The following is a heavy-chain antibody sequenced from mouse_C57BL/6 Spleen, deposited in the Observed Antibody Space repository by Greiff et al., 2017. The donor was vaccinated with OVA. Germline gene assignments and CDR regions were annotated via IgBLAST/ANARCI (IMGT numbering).Heavy chain of an antibody. CDR3: ARQIYGNYGAMDY. J-gene: IGHJ4*01. V-gene: IGHV5-6*01. D-gene: IGHD2-1*01. CDR2: ISSGGSYT. CDR1: GFTFSSYG. Sequence: EVNVVESGGDLVKPGGSLKLSCAASGFTFSSYGMSWVRQTPDKRLEWVATISSGGSYTYYPDSVKGRFTISRDNAKNTLYLQMSSLKSEDTAMYYCARQIYGNYGAMDYWGQGTSVTVSS.